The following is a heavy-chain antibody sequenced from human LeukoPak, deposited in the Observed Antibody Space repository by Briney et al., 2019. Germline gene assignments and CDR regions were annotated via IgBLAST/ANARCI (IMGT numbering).Heavy chain of an antibody. D-gene: IGHD2-15*01. J-gene: IGHJ4*02. CDR3: ARGGGYCSGGSCLLPHDY. Sequence: SVKVSCKASGYTFTGYYMHWVRQAPGQGLEWMGWINPNSGGTNYAQKFQGRVTMTRDTSISTAYMELSRLRSDDTAVYYCARGGGYCSGGSCLLPHDYWGQGTLVTVSS. CDR2: INPNSGGT. V-gene: IGHV1-2*02. CDR1: GYTFTGYY.